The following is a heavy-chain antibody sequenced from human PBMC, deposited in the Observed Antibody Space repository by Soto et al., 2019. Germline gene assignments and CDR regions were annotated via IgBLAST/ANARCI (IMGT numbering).Heavy chain of an antibody. CDR1: GGTFSSYA. J-gene: IGHJ6*02. Sequence: QVQLVQSGAEVKKPGSSVKVSCKASGGTFSSYAISWVRQAPGQGREWMGGIIPIFGTANYAQKFQGRVTITADESKSTAYMELSSLRSEDTAVYYCARDRAIAAADAYYYYGMDVWGQGTTVTVSS. D-gene: IGHD6-13*01. CDR3: ARDRAIAAADAYYYYGMDV. CDR2: IIPIFGTA. V-gene: IGHV1-69*01.